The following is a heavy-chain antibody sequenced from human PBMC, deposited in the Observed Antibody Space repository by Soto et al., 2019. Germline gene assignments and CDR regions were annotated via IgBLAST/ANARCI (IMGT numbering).Heavy chain of an antibody. J-gene: IGHJ6*02. CDR2: IIPIFGTA. CDR1: GGTFSSYA. V-gene: IGHV1-69*01. Sequence: QVQLVQSGAEVKKPGSSVKVSCKASGGTFSSYAISWVRQAPGQGLEWMGGIIPIFGTANYAQKFQGRVTITADESTSTPYMELSSLRAEDTAVYYCASGHTYYYDSSGYPFGMYVWGQGTTVTDSS. D-gene: IGHD3-22*01. CDR3: ASGHTYYYDSSGYPFGMYV.